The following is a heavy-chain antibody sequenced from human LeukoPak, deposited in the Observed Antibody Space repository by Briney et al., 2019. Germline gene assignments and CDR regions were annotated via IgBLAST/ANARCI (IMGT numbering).Heavy chain of an antibody. CDR2: IIPIFGTA. CDR1: GGTFSSYA. V-gene: IGHV1-69*13. Sequence: SVKVSCKASGGTFSSYAISWVRQAPGQGLEWMGGIIPIFGTANYAQKFQGRVTITADESTSTAYMELSSLRSEDTAVYYCARDPLYCSGGSCWFDYWGQGTLVTDSS. J-gene: IGHJ4*02. D-gene: IGHD2-15*01. CDR3: ARDPLYCSGGSCWFDY.